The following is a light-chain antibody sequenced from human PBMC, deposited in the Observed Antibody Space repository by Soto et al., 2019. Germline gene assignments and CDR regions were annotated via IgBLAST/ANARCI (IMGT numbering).Light chain of an antibody. V-gene: IGKV2-28*01. CDR3: MQALQKPST. J-gene: IGKJ1*01. CDR2: LGS. Sequence: LVVTQSPRSLPVTPGEPASMSCRASQSLHSNGINYLHWYLQKPGQSPQLLIYLGSNRASGVPDRCSGSGSGTEYTLNIRRVEAEDVVVYYCMQALQKPSTFGQGTKVEIK. CDR1: QSLHSNGINY.